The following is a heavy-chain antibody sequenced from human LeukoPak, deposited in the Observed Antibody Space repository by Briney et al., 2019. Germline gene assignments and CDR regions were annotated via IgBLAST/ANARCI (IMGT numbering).Heavy chain of an antibody. V-gene: IGHV3-64D*06. D-gene: IGHD2-21*02. Sequence: GGSLRLSCSASGFTFSSYAMHWVRQAPGKGLEYVSAISSNGGSTYYADSVKGRFTISRDNSKNTLHLQMGSLRAEDTAVYYCVRAPIVVVTFFDYWGQGTLVTVSS. CDR1: GFTFSSYA. J-gene: IGHJ4*02. CDR3: VRAPIVVVTFFDY. CDR2: ISSNGGST.